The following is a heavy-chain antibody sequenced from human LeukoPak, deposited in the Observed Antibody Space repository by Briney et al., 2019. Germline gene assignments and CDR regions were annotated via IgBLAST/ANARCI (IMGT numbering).Heavy chain of an antibody. D-gene: IGHD4-17*01. V-gene: IGHV3-7*01. CDR1: GFTFSSYW. CDR3: ARDLGYGALDP. J-gene: IGHJ5*02. CDR2: INPDASQT. Sequence: PGESLRLSCAASGFTFSSYWMNWVRQAPGKGLEWVALINPDASQTNYVDSVKGRLTISRDNAENSLYLQMNSLRAEDTAVYYCARDLGYGALDPWGQGTLVTVSS.